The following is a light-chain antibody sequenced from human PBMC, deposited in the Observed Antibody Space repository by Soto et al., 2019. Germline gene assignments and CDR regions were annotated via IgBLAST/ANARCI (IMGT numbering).Light chain of an antibody. Sequence: ENVLTQSPGTLSLSPGERATLSCRASQSVSANYLVWYQQKPGQAPRLLIYGASSRATGIPDRFSGSGSGTDFTLTISRLEPEDVAVYYCQQRSNWPPVTFGQGTKVEIK. CDR2: GAS. CDR1: QSVSANY. V-gene: IGKV3D-20*02. J-gene: IGKJ1*01. CDR3: QQRSNWPPVT.